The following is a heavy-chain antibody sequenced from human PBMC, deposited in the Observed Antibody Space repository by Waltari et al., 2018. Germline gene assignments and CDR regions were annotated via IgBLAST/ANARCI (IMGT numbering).Heavy chain of an antibody. J-gene: IGHJ5*02. V-gene: IGHV3-53*01. Sequence: EVQLVESGGGLIQPGGSLRLSCAASGFTVSSNYMSWVRQAPGKGRGWVSVIYAGGSTYYADSVEARFTISRDNSKNTLYLQMNSLRAEDTAVYYCARGGGSYLYWFDPWGQGTLVTVSS. CDR2: IYAGGST. CDR1: GFTVSSNY. D-gene: IGHD1-26*01. CDR3: ARGGGSYLYWFDP.